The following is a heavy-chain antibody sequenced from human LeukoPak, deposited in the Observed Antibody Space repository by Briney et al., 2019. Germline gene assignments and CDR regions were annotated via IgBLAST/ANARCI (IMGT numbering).Heavy chain of an antibody. Sequence: GGSLRLSCAASGFTFSSYSMNWVRQAPGKGLEWVSYISSSSSTIYYADSVKGRFTISRDNAKNSLYLQMNSLRAEDTAVYYCARELRYSDWLPSRYWFDPWGQGTLVTVSS. CDR1: GFTFSSYS. D-gene: IGHD3-9*01. V-gene: IGHV3-48*01. CDR3: ARELRYSDWLPSRYWFDP. CDR2: ISSSSSTI. J-gene: IGHJ5*02.